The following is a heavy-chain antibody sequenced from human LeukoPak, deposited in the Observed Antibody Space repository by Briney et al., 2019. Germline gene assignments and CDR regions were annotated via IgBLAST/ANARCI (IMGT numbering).Heavy chain of an antibody. V-gene: IGHV3-23*01. Sequence: GGSLTLSCVTSGFTLNSFAMIWLPQAPGKGREGVSAIIVGGGSTLYPDSVKGRSPTPRDNHKNTLHLQMRSLTDEETAVYCCANPRLWDGDSSGWSAFDYWGQGSLVTVSS. J-gene: IGHJ4*02. CDR1: GFTLNSFA. CDR2: IIVGGGST. CDR3: ANPRLWDGDSSGWSAFDY. D-gene: IGHD6-19*01.